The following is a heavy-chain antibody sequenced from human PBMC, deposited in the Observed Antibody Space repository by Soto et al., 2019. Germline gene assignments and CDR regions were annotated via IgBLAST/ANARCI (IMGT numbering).Heavy chain of an antibody. CDR2: ISAYNGNT. D-gene: IGHD3-3*01. Sequence: ASVKVSGKASGYTFTSYGISGGRQAPGQGLEGMGGISAYNGNTNYAQKLQARVTMTTDTSTSTAYRKRRSLRSDNTAAYSCGSEYFWEWLSDGGSDAFDIWGQGTMVTVSS. V-gene: IGHV1-18*04. J-gene: IGHJ3*02. CDR1: GYTFTSYG. CDR3: GSEYFWEWLSDGGSDAFDI.